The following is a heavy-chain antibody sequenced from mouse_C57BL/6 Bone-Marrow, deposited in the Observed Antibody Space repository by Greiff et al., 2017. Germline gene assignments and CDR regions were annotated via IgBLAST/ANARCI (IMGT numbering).Heavy chain of an antibody. V-gene: IGHV1-82*01. J-gene: IGHJ4*01. Sequence: VQLQQSGPELVKPGASVKISCKASGYAFSSSWMNWVKQRPGKGLEWIGRIYPGDGDTNYNGKFKGKATLTADKSSSTAYMQLRSLTSEDSAVYFCARGTAQATRAMDYWGQGTSVTVSS. CDR1: GYAFSSSW. D-gene: IGHD3-2*02. CDR3: ARGTAQATRAMDY. CDR2: IYPGDGDT.